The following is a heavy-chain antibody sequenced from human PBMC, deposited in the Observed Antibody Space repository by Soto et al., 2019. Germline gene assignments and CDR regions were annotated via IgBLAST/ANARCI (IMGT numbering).Heavy chain of an antibody. CDR3: AREDFFPSGYSSSWYYYYGMDV. CDR1: GYTFTSYG. J-gene: IGHJ6*02. CDR2: ISAYNGNT. V-gene: IGHV1-18*01. D-gene: IGHD6-13*01. Sequence: ASVKVSCKASGYTFTSYGISWVRQAPGQGLEWMGWISAYNGNTNYAQKLQGRVTMTTDTSTSTAYMELRSLRSDDTAVYYCAREDFFPSGYSSSWYYYYGMDVWGQGTTVTVS.